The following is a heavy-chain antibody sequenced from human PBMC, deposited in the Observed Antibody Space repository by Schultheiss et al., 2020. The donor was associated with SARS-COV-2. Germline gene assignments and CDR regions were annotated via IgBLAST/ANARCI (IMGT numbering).Heavy chain of an antibody. D-gene: IGHD6-6*01. CDR3: ARHVVAAGPSFDY. CDR2: ITYSGST. CDR1: GGSISSRSYY. Sequence: SQTLSLTCTVSGGSISSRSYYWGWIRQPPGKGLEWIGYITYSGSTYYHPSPKSRVTISVDTSKNQFSLKLSSVTAADTAVYYCARHVVAAGPSFDYWGQGARVTVSS. J-gene: IGHJ4*02. V-gene: IGHV4-61*05.